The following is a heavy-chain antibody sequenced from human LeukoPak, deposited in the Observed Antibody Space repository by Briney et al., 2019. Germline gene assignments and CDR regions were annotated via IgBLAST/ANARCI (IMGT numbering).Heavy chain of an antibody. V-gene: IGHV1-46*01. CDR1: GYTLTSYY. CDR2: INPSGGST. D-gene: IGHD6-13*01. J-gene: IGHJ3*02. CDR3: ARDPGIAIPGTGAFDI. Sequence: GASAKVSCKASGYTLTSYYIHWVGQAPGQGREGMGIINPSGGSTNYAQKFQGRVTLTRDMSTSIVYMDLSSLRSDDTAVYYCARDPGIAIPGTGAFDIWGQGTKVTVSS.